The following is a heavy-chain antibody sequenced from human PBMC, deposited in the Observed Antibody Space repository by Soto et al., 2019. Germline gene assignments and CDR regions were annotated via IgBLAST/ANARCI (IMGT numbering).Heavy chain of an antibody. CDR2: IYWDDDE. D-gene: IGHD5-18*01. CDR1: GFSLTTRGVG. Sequence: QITLKESGPTLVKPTQTLTLTFTFSGFSLTTRGVGVGWIRQPPGKALEWLALIYWDDDEGYSPPLKSRLNNSKGAPKTQVILTMINMDPVDTAKYYWAHRPRGYGYHFDYCGPGTVVTVSS. V-gene: IGHV2-5*02. CDR3: AHRPRGYGYHFDY. J-gene: IGHJ4*02.